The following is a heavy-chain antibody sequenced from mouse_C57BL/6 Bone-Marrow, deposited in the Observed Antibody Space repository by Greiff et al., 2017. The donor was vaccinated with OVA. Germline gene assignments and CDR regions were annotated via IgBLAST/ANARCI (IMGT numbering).Heavy chain of an antibody. V-gene: IGHV1-78*01. D-gene: IGHD2-12*01. J-gene: IGHJ1*03. CDR2: IYPRDGST. CDR3: ARGYDGYWYLDD. CDR1: GYTFTDHS. Sequence: QVQLQQSDAELVKPGASVKISCKVSGYTFTDHSIHWMKQRPEQGLEWIGHIYPRDGSTKYNEKFKGKATLTAATSSSTAYMQLHSLTSEDAAVYVCARGYDGYWYLDDWGTGTTVTVSS.